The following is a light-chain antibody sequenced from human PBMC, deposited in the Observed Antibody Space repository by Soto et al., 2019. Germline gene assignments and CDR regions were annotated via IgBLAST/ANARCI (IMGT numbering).Light chain of an antibody. V-gene: IGKV1-39*01. J-gene: IGKJ2*01. CDR1: QSISSY. CDR3: QQSYSTPPYT. CDR2: AAS. Sequence: DIQMTQSPSSVSASVGDRVTITCRASQSISSYLNWYQQKPGKAPKLLIYAASSLQSGVPSRFSGSGSGTDFTRTIRSLQPEDFATYYCQQSYSTPPYTFGQGTKLEI.